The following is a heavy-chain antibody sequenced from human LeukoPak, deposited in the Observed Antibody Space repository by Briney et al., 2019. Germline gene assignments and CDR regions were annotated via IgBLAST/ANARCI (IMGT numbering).Heavy chain of an antibody. CDR3: ARDSSLNIAAAGTFDY. J-gene: IGHJ4*02. V-gene: IGHV1-18*01. Sequence: ASVKVSCKASGYTFTSYGISWVRQAPGQGLEWMGWISACNGNTNYAQKLQGRVTMTTDTSTSTAYMELRSLRSDDTAVFYCARDSSLNIAAAGTFDYWGQGTLVTVSS. CDR2: ISACNGNT. CDR1: GYTFTSYG. D-gene: IGHD6-13*01.